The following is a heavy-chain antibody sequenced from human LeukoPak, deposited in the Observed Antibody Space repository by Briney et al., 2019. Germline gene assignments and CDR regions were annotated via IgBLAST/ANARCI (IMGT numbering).Heavy chain of an antibody. D-gene: IGHD3-16*01. Sequence: ASVKVSCKASGYTFTGYYMHWVRQAPGQGLEWMGWINPNSGGTNYAQKFQGRVTMTRDTSISTAYMELSRLRAEDTAVYFCAKGDKMLTWRRTYNRFDPWGQGTLVIVSS. CDR3: AKGDKMLTWRRTYNRFDP. CDR1: GYTFTGYY. V-gene: IGHV1-2*02. J-gene: IGHJ5*02. CDR2: INPNSGGT.